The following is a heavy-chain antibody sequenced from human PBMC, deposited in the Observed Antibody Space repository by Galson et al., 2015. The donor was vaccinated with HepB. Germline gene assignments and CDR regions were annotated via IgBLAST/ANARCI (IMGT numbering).Heavy chain of an antibody. Sequence: SLRLSCAASGFTFNGYGLSWVRQAPGKGLEWVSLISATGGKTYYADSVKGRFILSRDNSKNKLSLQMTSLRAEDTAVYYCAKFRRLSGYTGYVSGPPYNNGLDVLGPGTTVTVSS. D-gene: IGHD5-12*01. CDR1: GFTFNGYG. CDR2: ISATGGKT. J-gene: IGHJ6*02. CDR3: AKFRRLSGYTGYVSGPPYNNGLDV. V-gene: IGHV3-23*01.